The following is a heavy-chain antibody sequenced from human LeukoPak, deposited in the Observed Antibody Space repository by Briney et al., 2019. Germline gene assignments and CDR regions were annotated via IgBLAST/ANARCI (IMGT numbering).Heavy chain of an antibody. J-gene: IGHJ4*02. V-gene: IGHV3-23*01. CDR2: ISGSGGYT. CDR3: AKDFDPTYDYDSGTSGPFDC. D-gene: IGHD3-22*01. Sequence: GGSLRLSCAASGFTFSSYAMSWVRQAPEKGLEWVSAISGSGGYTYYSDSVKGRFTISRDTSKNTMYLQMNSLRAEDTAVYYCAKDFDPTYDYDSGTSGPFDCWGQGTLVTVSS. CDR1: GFTFSSYA.